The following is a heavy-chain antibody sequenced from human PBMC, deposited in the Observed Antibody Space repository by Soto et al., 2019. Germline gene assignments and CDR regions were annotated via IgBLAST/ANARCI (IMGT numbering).Heavy chain of an antibody. CDR1: CFSLRPSGGG. D-gene: IGHD3-16*02. J-gene: IGHJ4*02. CDR2: LYWDNDK. CDR3: AHKPGYMITFGGVIVIPQDLYYFDY. Sequence: PKPVEPPQTPPPNCTFSCFSLRPSGGGGGWVRQPPGKALGGGAPLYWDNDKRYSPSLKSRLTITKDTSKNQVVLTMTNMDPVDTATYYCAHKPGYMITFGGVIVIPQDLYYFDYWGQGTLVTVSS. V-gene: IGHV2-5*02.